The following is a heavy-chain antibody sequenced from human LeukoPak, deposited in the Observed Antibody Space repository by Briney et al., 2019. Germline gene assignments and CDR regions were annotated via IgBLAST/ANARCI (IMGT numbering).Heavy chain of an antibody. V-gene: IGHV1-69*13. J-gene: IGHJ3*02. CDR3: ARVYKQQLVHDAFDI. CDR1: GYTFSSYA. D-gene: IGHD6-13*01. Sequence: VASVKVSCKASGYTFSSYAISWVRQAPGQGLEWMGGIIPIFGTANYAQKFQGRVTITADESTSTAYMELSSLRSEDTAVYYCARVYKQQLVHDAFDIWGQGTMVTVSS. CDR2: IIPIFGTA.